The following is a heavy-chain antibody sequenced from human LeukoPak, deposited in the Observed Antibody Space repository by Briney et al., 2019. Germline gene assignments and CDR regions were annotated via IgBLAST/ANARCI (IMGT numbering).Heavy chain of an antibody. Sequence: GRSLRLSRAASGFTFDDYAMHWVRQAPGKGLEWVSGISWNSGSIGYADSVKGRFTISRDNAKNSLYLQINSLRAEDTALYYCAKDSGAAGRYYYYYYGMDVWGQGTTVTVSS. CDR1: GFTFDDYA. CDR2: ISWNSGSI. J-gene: IGHJ6*02. D-gene: IGHD6-13*01. V-gene: IGHV3-9*01. CDR3: AKDSGAAGRYYYYYYGMDV.